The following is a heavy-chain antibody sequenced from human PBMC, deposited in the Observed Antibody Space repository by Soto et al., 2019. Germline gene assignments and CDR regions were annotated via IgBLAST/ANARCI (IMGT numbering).Heavy chain of an antibody. D-gene: IGHD2-2*01. CDR3: ARGYCTTTICDPWFDP. CDR2: IYPGDSDT. V-gene: IGHV5-51*01. J-gene: IGHJ5*02. Sequence: GESLKISCTGVGYSFTSYWIGWVRQMPGKGLEWMGIIYPGDSDTRYSPSFQGQVTISADKSITTAYLQWSSLKASDTTMYYCARGYCTTTICDPWFDPWGQGTLVTVSS. CDR1: GYSFTSYW.